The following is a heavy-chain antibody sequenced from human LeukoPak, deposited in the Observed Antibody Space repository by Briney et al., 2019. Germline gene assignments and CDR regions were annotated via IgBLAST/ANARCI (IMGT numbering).Heavy chain of an antibody. CDR3: ASVAQTGILGRGYIDS. CDR1: GGSISSRNYY. D-gene: IGHD7-27*01. CDR2: IPYSGST. V-gene: IGHV4-39*07. J-gene: IGHJ4*02. Sequence: PSETLSLTCTVSGGSISSRNYYWGWIRQPPGKGLEYLGSIPYSGSTYYNPSLNSRVTISVDTSKNLFSLNVYSVTAADTAVYYCASVAQTGILGRGYIDSWGQGILVTVSS.